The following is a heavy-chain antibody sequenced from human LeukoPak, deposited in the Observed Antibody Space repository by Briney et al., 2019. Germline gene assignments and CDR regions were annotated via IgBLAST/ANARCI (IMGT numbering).Heavy chain of an antibody. J-gene: IGHJ4*02. Sequence: GGSLRLSCAASGFRFSSYAMSWVRQAPGKGLEWVSGITGSGGTTHYADSVKGRFTISRDNSKNTLYLQMNSLRAEDTAVYYCAKGPLAYYYGSGSHFDYWGQGTLVTVSS. V-gene: IGHV3-23*01. CDR2: ITGSGGTT. CDR3: AKGPLAYYYGSGSHFDY. CDR1: GFRFSSYA. D-gene: IGHD3-10*01.